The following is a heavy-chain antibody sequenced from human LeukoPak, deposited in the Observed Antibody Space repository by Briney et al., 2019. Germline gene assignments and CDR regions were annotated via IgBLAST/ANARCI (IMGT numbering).Heavy chain of an antibody. V-gene: IGHV4-39*01. CDR3: ARHTRRSSGYYSTVYDAFDI. CDR2: XXYSGST. J-gene: IGHJ3*02. CDR1: GGAISSSSYY. D-gene: IGHD3-22*01. Sequence: SETLSLTCTVSGGAISSSSYYWGWIRQPPGKGLXXXXXXXYSGSTHYNPSLKSRVTISVDTSKNQFSLKLISVTAADTAVYYCARHTRRSSGYYSTVYDAFDIWGQGTMVTVAS.